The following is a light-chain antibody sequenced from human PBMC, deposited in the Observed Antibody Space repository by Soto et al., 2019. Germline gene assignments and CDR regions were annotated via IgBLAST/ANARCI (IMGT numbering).Light chain of an antibody. CDR1: TGAVTSGHY. J-gene: IGLJ7*01. V-gene: IGLV7-46*01. Sequence: QAVVTQEPSLTVSPGGTVTLTCGSSTGAVTSGHYPYWFQQKPGQAPRTLIYDTRNKHSWTPARFSGSLLGGKAALTLSGAQPEDEALYYCLVSLSGARVFGGGTQLTVL. CDR3: LVSLSGARV. CDR2: DTR.